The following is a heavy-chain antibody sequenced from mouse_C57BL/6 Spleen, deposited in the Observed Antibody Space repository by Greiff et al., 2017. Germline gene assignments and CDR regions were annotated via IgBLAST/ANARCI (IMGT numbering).Heavy chain of an antibody. Sequence: QVQLQQSGAELVRPGASVTLSCKASGYTFTDYEMHWVKQTPVHGLEWIGAIDPETGGTAYNQKFKGTAILTADKSSRTAYMELRSLTSEDAAVYYCTRSTVRDYWGQGTTLTVSS. J-gene: IGHJ2*01. CDR2: IDPETGGT. CDR3: TRSTVRDY. D-gene: IGHD2-14*01. V-gene: IGHV1-15*01. CDR1: GYTFTDYE.